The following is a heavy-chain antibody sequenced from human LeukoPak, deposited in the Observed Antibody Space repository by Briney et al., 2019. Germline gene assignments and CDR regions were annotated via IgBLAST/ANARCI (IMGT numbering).Heavy chain of an antibody. J-gene: IGHJ4*02. CDR3: ARDHGGSGFDY. Sequence: PGGSLRLSCAASGFTFSDYYVSWIRQAPGKGLEWVANIKQDGSEKYYVDSVKGRFTISRDNAKNSLYLQMNSLRAEDTAVYYCARDHGGSGFDYWGQGTLVTASS. CDR1: GFTFSDYY. V-gene: IGHV3-7*01. CDR2: IKQDGSEK. D-gene: IGHD6-19*01.